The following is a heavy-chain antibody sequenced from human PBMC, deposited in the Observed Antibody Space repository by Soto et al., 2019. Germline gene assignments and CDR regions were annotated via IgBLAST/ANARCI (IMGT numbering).Heavy chain of an antibody. D-gene: IGHD3-10*01. V-gene: IGHV3-48*03. J-gene: IGHJ6*02. CDR2: INYNGAKI. CDR3: ARHTVVIISERVQYLYGMDV. CDR1: GITFSSSE. Sequence: VESGGGFVQPGGSLRLTCVASGITFSSSELQWVRQVPGKGLEWVSSINYNGAKIHYADSVKGQFAISRDNAKNSVYQQLNGLRFEDTAVSYRARHTVVIISERVQYLYGMDVWGQGTPGSFS.